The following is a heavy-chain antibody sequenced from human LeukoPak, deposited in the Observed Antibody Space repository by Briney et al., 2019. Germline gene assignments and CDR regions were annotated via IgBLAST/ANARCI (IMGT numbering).Heavy chain of an antibody. J-gene: IGHJ4*02. Sequence: PSETLSLTCTVSGGSISSYYWSWIRQPPGKGLEWIGYIYYSGSTNYNPSLKSRVTISVDTAKSQFSLKLSSVTAADTAVYYCARQDSSSWYYFDYWGQGTLVTVSS. CDR3: ARQDSSSWYYFDY. CDR2: IYYSGST. D-gene: IGHD6-13*01. CDR1: GGSISSYY. V-gene: IGHV4-59*08.